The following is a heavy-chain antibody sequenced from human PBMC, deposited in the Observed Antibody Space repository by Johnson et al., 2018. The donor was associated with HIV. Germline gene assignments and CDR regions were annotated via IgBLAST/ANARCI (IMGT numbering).Heavy chain of an antibody. J-gene: IGHJ3*01. CDR1: GVTVSRNY. CDR2: IYSGGRT. CDR3: ARESTP. Sequence: AAGGVTVSRNYMSWVRQAPGKGLEWVSVIYSGGRTYYADSVKGRFTISRDNAKKLLYIQMSGLTGEDTATYYCARESTPWGQGTMVTVSS. V-gene: IGHV3-66*01.